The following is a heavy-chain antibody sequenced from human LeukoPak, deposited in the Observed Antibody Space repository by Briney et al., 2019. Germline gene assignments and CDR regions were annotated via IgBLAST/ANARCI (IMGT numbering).Heavy chain of an antibody. Sequence: GGSLRLSCAASGFTFDDYAMHWVRQAPGKGLEWVPLISGDGGSTYYADSVKGRFTISRDNSKNSLYLQMNSLRTEDTALYYCAKDIGVAVSSWYPYNWFDPWGQGTLVTVSS. D-gene: IGHD6-13*01. CDR1: GFTFDDYA. CDR2: ISGDGGST. V-gene: IGHV3-43*02. J-gene: IGHJ5*02. CDR3: AKDIGVAVSSWYPYNWFDP.